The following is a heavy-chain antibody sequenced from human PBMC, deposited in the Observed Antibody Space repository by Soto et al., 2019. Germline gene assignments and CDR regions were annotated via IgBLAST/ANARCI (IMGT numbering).Heavy chain of an antibody. CDR1: GGSISSSSYY. J-gene: IGHJ4*02. D-gene: IGHD3-22*01. CDR2: IYYSGST. Sequence: PSETLSLTCTVSGGSISSSSYYWGWIRQPPGKGLEWIGSIYYSGSTYYNPSLKSRVTISVDTSKNQFSLKLSSVTAADTVVYYCARLRTDYYDSSGYYFFDYWGQGTLVTVSS. CDR3: ARLRTDYYDSSGYYFFDY. V-gene: IGHV4-39*01.